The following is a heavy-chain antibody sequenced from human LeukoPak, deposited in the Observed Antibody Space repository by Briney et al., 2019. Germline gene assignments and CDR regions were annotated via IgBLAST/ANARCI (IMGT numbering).Heavy chain of an antibody. D-gene: IGHD6-19*01. V-gene: IGHV3-30*18. CDR1: GFTFSSYG. CDR2: ISYDGSNK. CDR3: AKHPGSGWCRGWFDP. Sequence: PGRSLRLSCAASGFTFSSYGMHWVRQAPGKGLEWVAVISYDGSNKYYADSVKGRFTISRDNSKNTLYLQMNSLRAEDTAVYYCAKHPGSGWCRGWFDPWGQGTLVTVSS. J-gene: IGHJ5*02.